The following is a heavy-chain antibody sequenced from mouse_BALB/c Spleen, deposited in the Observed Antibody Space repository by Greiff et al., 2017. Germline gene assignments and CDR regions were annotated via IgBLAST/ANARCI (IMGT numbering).Heavy chain of an antibody. J-gene: IGHJ3*01. D-gene: IGHD4-1*01. V-gene: IGHV1-69*02. CDR3: TRFGRGLVY. CDR1: GYTFTSYW. CDR2: IYPSDSYT. Sequence: VQLQQPGAELVRPGASVKLSCKASGYTFTSYWINWVKQRPGQGLEWIGNIYPSDSYTNYNQKFKDKATLTVDKSSSTAYMQLSSPTSEDSAVYYCTRFGRGLVYWGKGMRATVS.